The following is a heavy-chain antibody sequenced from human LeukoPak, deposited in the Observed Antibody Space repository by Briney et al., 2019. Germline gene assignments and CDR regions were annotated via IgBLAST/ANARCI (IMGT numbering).Heavy chain of an antibody. D-gene: IGHD3-22*01. Sequence: APVKVSCKASGYTFTGYYMHWVRQAPGQGLEWMGWINTNSGGTNYAQKFQGRVTMTRDKSISTAYMELSRLRSDDTAVYYCARAARSGSNDYWGQGNLVTVSS. CDR2: INTNSGGT. CDR3: ARAARSGSNDY. CDR1: GYTFTGYY. V-gene: IGHV1-2*02. J-gene: IGHJ4*02.